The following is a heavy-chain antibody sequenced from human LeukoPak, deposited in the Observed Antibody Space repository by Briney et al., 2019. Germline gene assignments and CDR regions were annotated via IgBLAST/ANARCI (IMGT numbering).Heavy chain of an antibody. V-gene: IGHV3-21*01. J-gene: IGHJ4*02. Sequence: GVSLRLSCAASGFTFSSYSMHWVRQAPGKGLEWVSSISTSSSYIYYADSVKGRFTISRDNAKNSLYLQMNSLRAEDTAVYYCARDRARGIAVAGMVAYWGQGTLVTVSS. D-gene: IGHD6-19*01. CDR1: GFTFSSYS. CDR3: ARDRARGIAVAGMVAY. CDR2: ISTSSSYI.